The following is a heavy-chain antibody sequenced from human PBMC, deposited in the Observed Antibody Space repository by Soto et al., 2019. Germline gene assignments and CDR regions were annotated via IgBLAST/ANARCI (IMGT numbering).Heavy chain of an antibody. J-gene: IGHJ4*02. Sequence: EVQLVESGGGLVQPGGSLRLSCAASGFTFRSHWMSWVRQAPGKGLEWVANIKQDGSEKYYVDSVKGRVTISRDNAKNSLYLQMNSLRAEDTAVYYCARADYYDSSGYYCGNWGQGTLDTVSS. CDR3: ARADYYDSSGYYCGN. CDR1: GFTFRSHW. V-gene: IGHV3-7*04. CDR2: IKQDGSEK. D-gene: IGHD3-22*01.